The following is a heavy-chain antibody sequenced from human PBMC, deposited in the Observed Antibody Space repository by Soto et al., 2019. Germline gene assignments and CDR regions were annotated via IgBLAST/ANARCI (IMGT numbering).Heavy chain of an antibody. Sequence: SETLSLTCTVSGGSISSGGYYWSWIRQHPGKGLEWIGYIYYSGSTYYNPSLKSRVTISVDTSKNQFSLKLSSVTAADTAVYYCAREIQYRIAAARYNRLAPWGQGTLVTVYS. CDR3: AREIQYRIAAARYNRLAP. D-gene: IGHD6-13*01. V-gene: IGHV4-31*03. J-gene: IGHJ5*02. CDR2: IYYSGST. CDR1: GGSISSGGYY.